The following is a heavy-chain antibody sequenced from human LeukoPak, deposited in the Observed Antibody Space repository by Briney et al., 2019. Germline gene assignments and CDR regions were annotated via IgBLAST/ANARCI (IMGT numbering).Heavy chain of an antibody. D-gene: IGHD3-3*01. CDR1: GGSFSGYY. Sequence: SETLSLTCAVYGGSFSGYYWSWIRQPPGKGLEWIGEINHSGSTNYNPSLKSRVTISVDTSKNQFSLKLSSVTAADTAVYYCARANIQNYDFWSGYSFLGFDYWGQGTLVTVSS. CDR2: INHSGST. CDR3: ARANIQNYDFWSGYSFLGFDY. J-gene: IGHJ4*02. V-gene: IGHV4-34*01.